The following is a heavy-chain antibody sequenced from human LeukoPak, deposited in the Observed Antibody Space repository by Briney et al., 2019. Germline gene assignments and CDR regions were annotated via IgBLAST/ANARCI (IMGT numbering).Heavy chain of an antibody. CDR3: AREAPIAVADDNWFDP. J-gene: IGHJ5*02. Sequence: SQTLSLTCTVSGGSISSGSYYWSWLRQPAGRGLEWIGRIYTSGSTNYNPSLKSRVTISVDTSKNQFSLKLSSVTAADTAVYYCAREAPIAVADDNWFDPWGQGTLVTVSS. D-gene: IGHD6-19*01. V-gene: IGHV4-61*02. CDR1: GGSISSGSYY. CDR2: IYTSGST.